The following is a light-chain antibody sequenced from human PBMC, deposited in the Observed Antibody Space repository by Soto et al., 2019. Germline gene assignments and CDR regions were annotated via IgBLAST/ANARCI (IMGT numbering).Light chain of an antibody. Sequence: DIQLTQSPSSLSASVGDKVTITCRASQSIRSYLNWVQQKPGKAPKLLIYDASSLQTGVPSRFSGSGSGTDFSLTISSLQPEDFATYYCQQSYSTPPWKFGQGTKGDIK. CDR2: DAS. CDR3: QQSYSTPPWK. V-gene: IGKV1-39*01. J-gene: IGKJ1*01. CDR1: QSIRSY.